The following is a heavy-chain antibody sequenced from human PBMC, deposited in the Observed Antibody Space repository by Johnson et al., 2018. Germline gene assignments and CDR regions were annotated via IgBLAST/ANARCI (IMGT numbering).Heavy chain of an antibody. Sequence: VQLVQSGGGLVKPGGSLRLSCAASGFTFSNAWMNWVRQAPGKGLEWVGRIKSKTDGGTTDYAAPVKGRFTISRDDSKNTLYLEMNSQKTEDTAVYYCTTDHYLYDSSGVYREYFQHWGQGALVTGSS. J-gene: IGHJ1*01. CDR3: TTDHYLYDSSGVYREYFQH. V-gene: IGHV3-15*07. D-gene: IGHD3-22*01. CDR1: GFTFSNAW. CDR2: IKSKTDGGTT.